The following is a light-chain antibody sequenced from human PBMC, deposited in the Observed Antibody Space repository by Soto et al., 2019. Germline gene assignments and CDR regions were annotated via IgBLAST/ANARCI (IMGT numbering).Light chain of an antibody. Sequence: EIVLTQFPATLSLSPGDGATLSCRASQSVSRYLAWYQQKRGQAPRLLIYGASNRATGIPDRFSGSGSGTDFTLTISRLEPEDFAVYYCQQYGSSGTFGQGTKVDIK. J-gene: IGKJ1*01. V-gene: IGKV3-20*01. CDR3: QQYGSSGT. CDR2: GAS. CDR1: QSVSRY.